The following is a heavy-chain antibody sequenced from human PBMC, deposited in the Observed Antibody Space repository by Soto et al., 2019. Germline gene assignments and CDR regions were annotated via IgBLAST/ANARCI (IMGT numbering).Heavy chain of an antibody. CDR3: ARDANIVATTYFDY. V-gene: IGHV1-18*01. CDR2: ISAYNGNT. CDR1: GYTLSSYG. Sequence: GAPVEVSCKASGYTLSSYGISWARQAPGQGLEWMGWISAYNGNTNYAQKLQGRVTMTTDTSTSTAYMELRSLRSDDTAVYYCARDANIVATTYFDYWGQGTLVTVSS. D-gene: IGHD5-12*01. J-gene: IGHJ4*02.